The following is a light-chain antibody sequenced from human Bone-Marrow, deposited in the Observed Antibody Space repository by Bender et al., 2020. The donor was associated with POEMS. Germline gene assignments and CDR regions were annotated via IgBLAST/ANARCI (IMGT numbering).Light chain of an antibody. CDR3: CSYAGTYTYV. CDR2: DVS. CDR1: SSDVGGYNS. J-gene: IGLJ1*01. V-gene: IGLV2-11*01. Sequence: QSALTQPRSVSGSPGQSVTISCSGLSSDVGGYNSVSWYQQHPGKAPKLMIYDVSTRPSGVPDRFSGSKSGNTASLTISGLQAEDEAEYYCCSYAGTYTYVFGTGTKVTVL.